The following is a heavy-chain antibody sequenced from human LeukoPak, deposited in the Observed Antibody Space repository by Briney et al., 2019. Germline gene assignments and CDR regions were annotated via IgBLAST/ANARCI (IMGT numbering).Heavy chain of an antibody. CDR2: ISGGST. J-gene: IGHJ4*02. CDR3: ARESFAARWD. CDR1: GFTVSSNE. V-gene: IGHV3-38-3*01. Sequence: GGSLRLSCAASGFTVSSNEMSWVRQALGKGLEWVSSISGGSTYYADSRKGRFTISRDNSKNTLYVQMNSLRPEDTAVYYCARESFAARWDWGQGTLVTVSS. D-gene: IGHD6-6*01.